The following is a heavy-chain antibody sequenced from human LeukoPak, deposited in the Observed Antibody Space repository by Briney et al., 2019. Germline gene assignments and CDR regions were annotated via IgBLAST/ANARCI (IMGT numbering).Heavy chain of an antibody. CDR3: ARGGYSYGFNYYMDV. CDR1: GYTFTSYG. CDR2: ISAYNGNT. J-gene: IGHJ6*03. D-gene: IGHD5-18*01. V-gene: IGHV1-18*01. Sequence: ASAKVSCKASGYTFTSYGISWVRQAPGQGLEWMGWISAYNGNTNYAQKLQGRVTITADKSTSTAYMELSSLRSEDTAVYYCARGGYSYGFNYYMDVWGKGTTVTVSS.